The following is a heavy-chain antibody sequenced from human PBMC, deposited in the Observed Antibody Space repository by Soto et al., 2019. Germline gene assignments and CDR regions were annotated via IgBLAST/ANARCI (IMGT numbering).Heavy chain of an antibody. CDR2: IIPIFGTA. V-gene: IGHV1-69*13. J-gene: IGHJ4*02. CDR1: GGTFSSYA. D-gene: IGHD6-19*01. CDR3: VFGGGGWYAPVTFDY. Sequence: ASVKVSCKASGGTFSSYAISWVRQAPGQGLEWMGGIIPIFGTANYAQKFQGRVTITADESTSTAYMELSSLRSEDTAVYYCVFGGGGWYAPVTFDYWGQGTLVTVSS.